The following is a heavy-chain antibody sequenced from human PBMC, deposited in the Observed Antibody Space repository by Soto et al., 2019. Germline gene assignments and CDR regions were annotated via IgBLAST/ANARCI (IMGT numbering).Heavy chain of an antibody. Sequence: KPSETLSLTCSVSGGSVSSDSWSWIRQRPGKRLEWLGYVFYTGGTQYNPSLKSRVTISIDKSKNQFSLKLNSLTAADTAVYYCERRSTSANGWYFFDYWGQGTLVTVSS. CDR2: VFYTGGT. CDR3: ERRSTSANGWYFFDY. J-gene: IGHJ4*02. CDR1: GGSVSSDS. V-gene: IGHV4-59*02. D-gene: IGHD6-19*01.